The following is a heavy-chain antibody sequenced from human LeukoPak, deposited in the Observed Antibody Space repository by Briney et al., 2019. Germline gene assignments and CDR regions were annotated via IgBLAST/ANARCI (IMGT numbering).Heavy chain of an antibody. Sequence: GGSLRLSCEASGFTVSSNYMSWVRQAPGKGLEWVSVMCSGTCTFYADSVKGRFTISRDKSKNTLYLQMNSLRAEDRAVEYCARDSSGPAYWGQGTLVTVSS. V-gene: IGHV3-66*01. CDR3: ARDSSGPAY. CDR1: GFTVSSNY. CDR2: MCSGTCT. D-gene: IGHD6-19*01. J-gene: IGHJ4*02.